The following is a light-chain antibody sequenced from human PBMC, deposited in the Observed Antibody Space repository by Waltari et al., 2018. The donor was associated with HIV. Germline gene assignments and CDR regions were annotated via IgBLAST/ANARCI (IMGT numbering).Light chain of an antibody. Sequence: SYELTQPPSVSVSPGQTATISCSGDKLGSKFVSWYKQRPGQPPAVVIFQDGTRPSGISERFSGSNSGNTATLTISRVEAGDEADYYCQVWDRSSDHVLFGGGTKLTVL. CDR2: QDG. V-gene: IGLV3-1*01. CDR1: KLGSKF. J-gene: IGLJ2*01. CDR3: QVWDRSSDHVL.